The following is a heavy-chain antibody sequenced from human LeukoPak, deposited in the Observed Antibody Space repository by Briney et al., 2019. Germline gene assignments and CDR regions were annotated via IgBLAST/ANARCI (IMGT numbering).Heavy chain of an antibody. J-gene: IGHJ3*02. CDR1: GFTYSSYS. V-gene: IGHV3-21*06. CDR2: ITSSSSYI. Sequence: GGSLTLSCAASGFTYSSYSMNWVRQAPGKGLEWVSSITSSSSYIYYADSVKGRFTICRDNDKNSLYQQMNSLGDEDTAVYYCASGRNVGITGTTGAFDIWGQGTMGTVSS. CDR3: ASGRNVGITGTTGAFDI. D-gene: IGHD1-7*01.